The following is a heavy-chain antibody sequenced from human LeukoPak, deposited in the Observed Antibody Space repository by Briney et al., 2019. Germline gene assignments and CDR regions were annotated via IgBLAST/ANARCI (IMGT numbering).Heavy chain of an antibody. CDR2: INPNSGGT. D-gene: IGHD3-22*01. Sequence: SVTVSCKASGYTLTDYYMHWVRQAPGQGLEWMGRINPNSGGTNYAQKFQGRVTMTRDTSISTVYMELSRLRSDDTAVYYCARVGYYESSGYYEYWGQGTLVTVSS. CDR1: GYTLTDYY. V-gene: IGHV1-2*06. CDR3: ARVGYYESSGYYEY. J-gene: IGHJ4*02.